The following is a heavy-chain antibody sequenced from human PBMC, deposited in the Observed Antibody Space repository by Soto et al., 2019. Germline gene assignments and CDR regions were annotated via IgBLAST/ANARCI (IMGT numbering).Heavy chain of an antibody. CDR2: IYYSGST. J-gene: IGHJ4*02. V-gene: IGHV4-31*03. CDR3: AIHPTLRFLEWAAHFDY. Sequence: PSETLSLTCTVSGGSISSGGYYWSWIRQHPGKGLEWIGYIYYSGSTYYNPSLKSRVTISVDTSKNQFSLKLSSVTAADTAVYYCAIHPTLRFLEWAAHFDYWGQGTLVTVSS. CDR1: GGSISSGGYY. D-gene: IGHD3-3*01.